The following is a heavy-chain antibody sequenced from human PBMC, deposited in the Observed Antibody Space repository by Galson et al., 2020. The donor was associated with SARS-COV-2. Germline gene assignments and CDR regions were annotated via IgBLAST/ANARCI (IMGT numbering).Heavy chain of an antibody. V-gene: IGHV1-18*01. CDR1: GYTFTSYG. Sequence: ASVKVSCKASGYTFTSYGISWVRQAPGQGLEWMGWISAYNGNTNYAQKLQGRVTMTTDTSTSTAYMELRSLRSDDTAVYYCAREGLRFLEWLLALDYWGQGTLVTVSS. D-gene: IGHD3-3*01. CDR3: AREGLRFLEWLLALDY. J-gene: IGHJ4*02. CDR2: ISAYNGNT.